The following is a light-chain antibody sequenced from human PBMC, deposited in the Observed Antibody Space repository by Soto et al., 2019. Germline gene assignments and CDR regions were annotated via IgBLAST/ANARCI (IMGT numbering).Light chain of an antibody. CDR3: CSYAGGYTYV. Sequence: QSALTQPRSVSGSPGQSVTISCTVTGNDVGSYNYVSWYQQHPGRPPKLMSYDVARWPSGVPDRFSGSKSGNTASLTISGLQAEDEADYFCCSYAGGYTYVFGTGTKVTVL. J-gene: IGLJ1*01. CDR1: GNDVGSYNY. CDR2: DVA. V-gene: IGLV2-11*01.